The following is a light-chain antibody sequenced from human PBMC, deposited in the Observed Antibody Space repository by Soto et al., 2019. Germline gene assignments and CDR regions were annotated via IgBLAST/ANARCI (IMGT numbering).Light chain of an antibody. CDR2: AAS. V-gene: IGKV1-39*01. J-gene: IGKJ3*01. CDR1: QSISSY. CDR3: QQSYSTPPFT. Sequence: DIQMTQSPSSLSASVGDRVTITCRASQSISSYLNWYQQKPGKAPKLLIYAASSLQSGVPSRFSGRGSGTDFTLTISSLQPEDFATYYWQQSYSTPPFTFGPGTKVDIK.